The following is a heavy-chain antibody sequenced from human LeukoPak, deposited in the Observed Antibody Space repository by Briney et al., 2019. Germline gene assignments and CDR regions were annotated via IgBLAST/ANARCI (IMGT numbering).Heavy chain of an antibody. CDR3: ARAPGLRDPFDY. V-gene: IGHV1-2*02. Sequence: ASVKVSCKASGYTFTGYYMHWVRQAPGQGLEWMGWINPNSGGTNYAQKFQGRVTMTRDTSISTAYMELSRLRSDDTAVYYCARAPGLRDPFDYWGQGTLVTVSS. CDR2: INPNSGGT. D-gene: IGHD3-16*01. J-gene: IGHJ4*02. CDR1: GYTFTGYY.